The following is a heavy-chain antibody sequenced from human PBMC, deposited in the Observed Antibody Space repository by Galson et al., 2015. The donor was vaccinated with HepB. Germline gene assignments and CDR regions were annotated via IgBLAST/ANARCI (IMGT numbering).Heavy chain of an antibody. CDR2: ISAHNGET. J-gene: IGHJ5*02. V-gene: IGHV1-18*01. CDR3: ARDVGPMTGGGS. CDR1: GYTFSSYG. Sequence: SVKVSCKASGYTFSSYGISWLRQAPGQGLEWMGWISAHNGETHYAQKFQGRVSMTTDTSTSTAYMGLRSLRSDDTAVYYCARDVGPMTGGGSWGQGTLVTVSS. D-gene: IGHD1-26*01.